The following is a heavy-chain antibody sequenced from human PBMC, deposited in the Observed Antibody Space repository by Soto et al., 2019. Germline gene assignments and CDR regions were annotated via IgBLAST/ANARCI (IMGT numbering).Heavy chain of an antibody. D-gene: IGHD2-15*01. CDR3: AEPPFWCVAASVGGSDWFGP. CDR2: MFYTGRT. V-gene: IGHV4-39*01. J-gene: IGHJ5*02. Sequence: SKTLSLTCTVSGGSLSNPHNYWGWFRQPPGKGLEWIGDMFYTGRTYYSPSLKSRVAISVYTSREQFSLNLTYLTPSDTAASFCAEPPFWCVAASVGGSDWFGPWGEGTVATVPS. CDR1: GGSLSNPHNY.